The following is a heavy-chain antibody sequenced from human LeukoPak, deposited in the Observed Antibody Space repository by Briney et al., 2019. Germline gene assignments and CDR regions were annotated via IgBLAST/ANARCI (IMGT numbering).Heavy chain of an antibody. V-gene: IGHV3-23*01. D-gene: IGHD2-21*02. J-gene: IGHJ6*03. CDR1: GFTFSSYA. CDR3: AKGRLLFASYYYYMDV. Sequence: PGGSLRLSCAASGFTFSSYAMSWVRQAPGKGLEWVSAISGSGGSTYYADSVKGRFTISRDNSKNTLYLQMNSLRAEDTAVYYCAKGRLLFASYYYYMDVWGKGTTVIVSS. CDR2: ISGSGGST.